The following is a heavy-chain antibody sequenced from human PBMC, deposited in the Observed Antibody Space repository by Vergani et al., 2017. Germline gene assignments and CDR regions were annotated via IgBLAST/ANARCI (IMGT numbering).Heavy chain of an antibody. V-gene: IGHV4-39*01. CDR2: IYYGGST. D-gene: IGHD2-21*02. CDR1: GGSISSSSYY. J-gene: IGHJ5*02. Sequence: QLQLQESGPGLVKPSETLSLTCTVSGGSISSSSYYWGWIRQPPGKGLEWIGSIYYGGSTYYNPSLKSRVTISVDTSKNQFSLKLSSVTAADTAVYYCATVYCGGDCYSLNWFDPWGQGTLVTVSS. CDR3: ATVYCGGDCYSLNWFDP.